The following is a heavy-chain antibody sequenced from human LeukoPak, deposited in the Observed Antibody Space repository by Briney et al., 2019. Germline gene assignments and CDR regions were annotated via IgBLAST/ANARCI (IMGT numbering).Heavy chain of an antibody. V-gene: IGHV4-34*01. D-gene: IGHD6-6*01. J-gene: IGHJ4*02. CDR3: ARGLGYSSSSHY. Sequence: SETLSLTCAVYGGSFGGYYWSWIRQPPGKGLEWIGEINHSGSTNYNPSLKSRVTISVDTSKNQFSLKLSSVTAADTAVYYCARGLGYSSSSHYWGQGTLVTVSS. CDR1: GGSFGGYY. CDR2: INHSGST.